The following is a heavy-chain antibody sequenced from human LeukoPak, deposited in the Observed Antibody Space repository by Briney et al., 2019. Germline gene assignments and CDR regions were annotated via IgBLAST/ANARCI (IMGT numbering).Heavy chain of an antibody. V-gene: IGHV1-69*13. J-gene: IGHJ4*02. D-gene: IGHD3-16*02. Sequence: SVRVSCKASGGTFITYAISWVRQAPGQGLEWMGEITPILGTANYAQQFQGRLTITADESTSTAYVELSSLRSEDTAFYYCARNSRVLSTSGLNYWGQGTLVTVSS. CDR1: GGTFITYA. CDR2: ITPILGTA. CDR3: ARNSRVLSTSGLNY.